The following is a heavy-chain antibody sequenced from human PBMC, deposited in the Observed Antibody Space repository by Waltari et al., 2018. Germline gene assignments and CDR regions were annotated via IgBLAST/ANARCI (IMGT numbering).Heavy chain of an antibody. V-gene: IGHV4-39*01. Sequence: QLQLQESGPGLVKPSETLSLTCTVSGGSISSSSYYWGWIRKPPGKGLGWIGSIYYSGSTYYNPSLKSRVTISVDTSKNQFSLKLSSVTAADTAVYYCARHGVGATAPYYYGMDVWGQGTTVTVSS. CDR3: ARHGVGATAPYYYGMDV. J-gene: IGHJ6*02. CDR2: IYYSGST. CDR1: GGSISSSSYY. D-gene: IGHD1-26*01.